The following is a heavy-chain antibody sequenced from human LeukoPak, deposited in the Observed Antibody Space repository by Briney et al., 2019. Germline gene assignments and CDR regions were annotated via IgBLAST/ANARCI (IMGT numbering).Heavy chain of an antibody. V-gene: IGHV4-34*01. CDR1: GGSFDGFY. J-gene: IGHJ4*02. CDR2: VNHREVT. Sequence: PSETLSLTCAVYGGSFDGFYWSWFRQAPGGGLEWIGEVNHREVTHYNPSLKSRVTILADASKNQFSLKLSSVTAADTAVYYCASATGTDRRIDYWGQGTLVTVSS. D-gene: IGHD1-1*01. CDR3: ASATGTDRRIDY.